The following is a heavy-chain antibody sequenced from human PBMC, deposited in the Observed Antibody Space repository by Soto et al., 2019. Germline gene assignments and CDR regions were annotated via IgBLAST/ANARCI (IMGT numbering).Heavy chain of an antibody. Sequence: DVQLVESGGGLVQPGGSLRLSCAASGFNFSRYWINWVRQAPGKGLEWVATKKQDGTETYYADSVKGRFTISRDNSKNSLYLQMNSLTAEDTAVYYCARDWDTYGYGGFDYWGQGTLVTVFS. D-gene: IGHD5-18*01. CDR3: ARDWDTYGYGGFDY. J-gene: IGHJ4*02. CDR1: GFNFSRYW. V-gene: IGHV3-7*01. CDR2: KKQDGTET.